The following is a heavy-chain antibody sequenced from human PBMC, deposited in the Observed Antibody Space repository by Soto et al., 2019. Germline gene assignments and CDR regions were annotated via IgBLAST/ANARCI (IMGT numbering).Heavy chain of an antibody. V-gene: IGHV3-23*01. Sequence: GGSLRLSCAASGFTFSSYAMSWVRQAPGKGLEWVSAISGSGGSTYYADSVKGRFTISRDNSKNTLYLQMNSLRAEDTAVYYCAKQGYCSSTSCPMHYYYYMDVWGKGTTVTVSS. J-gene: IGHJ6*03. CDR1: GFTFSSYA. CDR3: AKQGYCSSTSCPMHYYYYMDV. CDR2: ISGSGGST. D-gene: IGHD2-2*01.